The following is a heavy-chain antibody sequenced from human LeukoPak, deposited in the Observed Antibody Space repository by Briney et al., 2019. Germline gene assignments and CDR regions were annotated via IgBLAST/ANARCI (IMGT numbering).Heavy chain of an antibody. CDR1: GGTFSSYA. D-gene: IGHD5-18*01. CDR3: ARGRGYSYGSDFDY. J-gene: IGHJ4*02. CDR2: IIPIFGTA. V-gene: IGHV1-69*05. Sequence: VASVKVSCKASGGTFSSYAISWARQAPGQGLEWMGGIIPIFGTANYAQKFQGRVTITTDESTSTAYMELSSLRSEDTAVYYCARGRGYSYGSDFDYWGQGTLVTVSS.